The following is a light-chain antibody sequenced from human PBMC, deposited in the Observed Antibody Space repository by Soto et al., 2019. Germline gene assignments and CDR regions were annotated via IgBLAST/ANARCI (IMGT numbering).Light chain of an antibody. CDR1: QGINNY. J-gene: IGKJ5*01. CDR3: QKYNSAPPSIT. V-gene: IGKV1-27*01. Sequence: DIQMTQSPSSLSASVGDRVTITCRASQGINNYLAWYQQKPGRAPKLLIYAASTLQSGVPSRFSGSGSGTDFTLTIFSLQPEDVATYYCQKYNSAPPSITFGQGTRLEIK. CDR2: AAS.